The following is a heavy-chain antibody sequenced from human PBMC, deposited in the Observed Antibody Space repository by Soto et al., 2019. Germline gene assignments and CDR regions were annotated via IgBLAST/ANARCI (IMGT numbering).Heavy chain of an antibody. J-gene: IGHJ6*02. Sequence: ASVKVSCKASGYTFTSYYMRWVRQAPRQGLEWMGIINPSGGSTSYAQKFQGRVTMTRDTSTSTVYMELSSLRSEDTAVYYCAREILAMVRGVIITNYYYYGMDVWGQGTTVTVSS. D-gene: IGHD3-10*01. CDR2: INPSGGST. CDR3: AREILAMVRGVIITNYYYYGMDV. V-gene: IGHV1-46*01. CDR1: GYTFTSYY.